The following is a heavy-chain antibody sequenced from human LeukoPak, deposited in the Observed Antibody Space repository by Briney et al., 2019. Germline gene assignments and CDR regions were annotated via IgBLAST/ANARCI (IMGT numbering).Heavy chain of an antibody. Sequence: PGGSLRLSCAASWIPVSRNYKSWVRQAPGKGLEWVSVIYSGGNTYYADSVKGRFTISRDNSKNTLYLQMNSLTAEDTAVYYCANLPRGDYWGLGTLVTVSS. CDR2: IYSGGNT. CDR3: ANLPRGDY. J-gene: IGHJ4*02. CDR1: WIPVSRNY. D-gene: IGHD3-10*01. V-gene: IGHV3-53*01.